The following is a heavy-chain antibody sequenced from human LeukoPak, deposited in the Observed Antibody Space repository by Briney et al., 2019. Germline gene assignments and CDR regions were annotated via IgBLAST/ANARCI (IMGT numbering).Heavy chain of an antibody. J-gene: IGHJ4*02. Sequence: SETLSLTCTVSGGSISSYYWSWIRQPPGKGLEWIGYIYYSGSTNYNPSLKSRVTISVDTSKNQFSLKLSSVTAADAAVYYCARASSSWYYFDYWGQGTLVTVSS. CDR1: GGSISSYY. CDR2: IYYSGST. V-gene: IGHV4-59*01. D-gene: IGHD6-13*01. CDR3: ARASSSWYYFDY.